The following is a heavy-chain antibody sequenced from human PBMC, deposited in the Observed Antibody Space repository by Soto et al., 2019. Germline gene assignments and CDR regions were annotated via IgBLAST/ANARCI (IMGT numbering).Heavy chain of an antibody. CDR3: ARQYRGYDAFDI. CDR2: IGTAGDT. J-gene: IGHJ3*02. V-gene: IGHV3-13*01. D-gene: IGHD5-12*01. Sequence: GGSLRLSCAASGFTFSSYDMHWVRQATGNGLEWVSAIGTAGDTYYPGSVKGRFTISRENAKNSLYLQMNSLRAGDTAVYYCARQYRGYDAFDIWGQGTMVTVSS. CDR1: GFTFSSYD.